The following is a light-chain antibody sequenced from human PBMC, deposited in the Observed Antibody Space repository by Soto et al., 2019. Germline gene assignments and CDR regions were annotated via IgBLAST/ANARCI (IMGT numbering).Light chain of an antibody. V-gene: IGLV1-40*01. CDR2: GNS. CDR1: SSNIGAGYA. J-gene: IGLJ1*01. CDR3: QSYDSSLSGYV. Sequence: QSVLTQPPSVSGAPGQRVTISCTGSSSNIGAGYAVHWYQQLPGTAPKLLIYGNSNRPSGVPDRFSGSKSGTSASLAITGLQAEDEADYYCQSYDSSLSGYVFGTGTKHTVL.